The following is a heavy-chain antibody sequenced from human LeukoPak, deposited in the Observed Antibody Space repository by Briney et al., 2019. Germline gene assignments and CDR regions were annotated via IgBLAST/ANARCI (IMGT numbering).Heavy chain of an antibody. V-gene: IGHV5-51*01. D-gene: IGHD5-24*01. J-gene: IGHJ3*01. CDR3: ARSPADGYTYGVDDF. CDR1: GYXFNDYW. Sequence: GESLKISCNGSGYXFNDYWICWVRQMPGKGLGWMGIIYPGHSETRYSPSFQGQVTISADKSISTAYLQWSSLKASDTAMYFCARSPADGYTYGVDDFWGQGTLVTVSS. CDR2: IYPGHSET.